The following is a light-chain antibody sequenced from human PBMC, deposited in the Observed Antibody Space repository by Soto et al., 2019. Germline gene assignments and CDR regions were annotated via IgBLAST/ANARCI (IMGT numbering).Light chain of an antibody. Sequence: ELVLTQSPGTLSLSPGERATLSCRASQSVSSSYLAWYQQKPGQAPRLLIYGASSRATGIPDGFSGSGSGTDFTLTISRLEPEDLAVYCCQQDGSSAPVMYTFGRRTKLEI. CDR3: QQDGSSAPVMYT. CDR2: GAS. V-gene: IGKV3-20*01. CDR1: QSVSSSY. J-gene: IGKJ2*01.